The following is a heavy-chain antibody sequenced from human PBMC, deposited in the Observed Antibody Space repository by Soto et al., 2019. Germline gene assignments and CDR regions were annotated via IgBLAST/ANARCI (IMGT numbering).Heavy chain of an antibody. CDR3: ARDKDTAMVTDYYYYGMDV. CDR2: IIPIFGTA. CDR1: GGTFSSYA. D-gene: IGHD5-18*01. Sequence: SVKVSCKASGGTFSSYAISWVRQAPGQGLEWMGGIIPIFGTANYAQKFQGRVTITADESTSTAYMELSSLRSEDTAVYYCARDKDTAMVTDYYYYGMDVWGQGTTVTVSS. V-gene: IGHV1-69*13. J-gene: IGHJ6*02.